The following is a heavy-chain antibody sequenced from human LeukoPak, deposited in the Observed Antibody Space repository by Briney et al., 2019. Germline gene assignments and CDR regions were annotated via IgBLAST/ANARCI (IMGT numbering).Heavy chain of an antibody. CDR2: IWYDGSNR. Sequence: QSGNPLRLSCAASGFTFSSSGMHWVRQAPGKGLEWVAVIWYDGSNRYYADPVKGRFTVSRDNSKNTLYLQMNSLRAEDTAVYYCARAKGVSTGYRPTDYWGQGTLVTVSS. V-gene: IGHV3-33*01. J-gene: IGHJ4*02. CDR3: ARAKGVSTGYRPTDY. D-gene: IGHD3-22*01. CDR1: GFTFSSSG.